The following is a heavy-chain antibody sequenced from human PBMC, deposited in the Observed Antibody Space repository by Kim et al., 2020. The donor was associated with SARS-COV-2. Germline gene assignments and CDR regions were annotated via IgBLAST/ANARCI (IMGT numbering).Heavy chain of an antibody. V-gene: IGHV1-69*01. J-gene: IGHJ4*02. CDR3: AREWQLVLDF. D-gene: IGHD6-6*01. Sequence: NDAPRFQVKVTITADESTNTAYMELSSLKSDDTAVYYCAREWQLVLDFWGQGSLVTVSS.